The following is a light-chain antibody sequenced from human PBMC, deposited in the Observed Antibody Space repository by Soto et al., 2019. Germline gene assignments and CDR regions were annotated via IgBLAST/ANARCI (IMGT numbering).Light chain of an antibody. CDR3: CSYTGSSTFYG. CDR1: SSDVGSYNL. V-gene: IGLV2-23*01. CDR2: EGS. Sequence: QSVLTQPAPVSGSPGQSITISCTGTSSDVGSYNLVSWYQQHPGKAPKLMIYEGSKRPSGVSNRFSGSKSGNTASLTISGLQAEDEADYYCCSYTGSSTFYGFGTGTKVTVL. J-gene: IGLJ1*01.